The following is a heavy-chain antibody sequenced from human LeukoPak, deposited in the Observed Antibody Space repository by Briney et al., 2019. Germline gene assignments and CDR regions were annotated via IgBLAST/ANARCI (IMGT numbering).Heavy chain of an antibody. J-gene: IGHJ5*02. D-gene: IGHD3-10*01. Sequence: SETLSLTCSVSGGSISSSRSYWGWIRQTPGKGLEWIGYIYYSGSTNYNPSLKSRVTISVDTSKNQFSLKLSSVTAADTAVYYCALYMVRGLGNWFDPWGQGTLVTVSS. CDR1: GGSISSSRSY. CDR3: ALYMVRGLGNWFDP. CDR2: IYYSGST. V-gene: IGHV4-61*05.